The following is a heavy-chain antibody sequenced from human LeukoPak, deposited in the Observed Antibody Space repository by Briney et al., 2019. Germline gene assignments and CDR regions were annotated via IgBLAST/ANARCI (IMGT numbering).Heavy chain of an antibody. Sequence: PSETLSLTCTVSGGSINSYYWNWIRQPPGKGLEWIGYIFYNGHTNSNPSLKSRVSISLDTSKNQFSLKLRSVTAADTAVYYCARHRGAAAAGINYWGQGTLVTVSS. CDR3: ARHRGAAAAGINY. CDR1: GGSINSYY. V-gene: IGHV4-59*08. D-gene: IGHD6-13*01. CDR2: IFYNGHT. J-gene: IGHJ4*02.